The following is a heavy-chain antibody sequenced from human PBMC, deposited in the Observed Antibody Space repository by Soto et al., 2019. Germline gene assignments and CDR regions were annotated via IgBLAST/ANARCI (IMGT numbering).Heavy chain of an antibody. D-gene: IGHD4-4*01. V-gene: IGHV4-39*01. CDR2: IYYSGST. Sequence: PSETLSLTFTVSGGSISSSSYYWGWIRQPPGKGLEWIGSIYYSGSTYYNPSLKSQVTISVDTSKNQFSLKLSSVTAADTAVYYCARRNSQDYYYGMDVWDQGTTVTVSS. CDR1: GGSISSSSYY. CDR3: ARRNSQDYYYGMDV. J-gene: IGHJ6*02.